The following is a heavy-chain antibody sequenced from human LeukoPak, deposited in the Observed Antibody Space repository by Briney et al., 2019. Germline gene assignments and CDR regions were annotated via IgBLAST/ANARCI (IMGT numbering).Heavy chain of an antibody. D-gene: IGHD2-2*01. Sequence: PSETLSLTCTVSGGSINSYYWSWIRQPPGKGLEWIGYIYYSGSTNYNPSLKSRVTISVDTSKNQFSLKLSSVTAADTAVYYCARLYCSSTSCHDYWGQGTLVTVSS. CDR1: GGSINSYY. V-gene: IGHV4-59*01. CDR2: IYYSGST. CDR3: ARLYCSSTSCHDY. J-gene: IGHJ4*02.